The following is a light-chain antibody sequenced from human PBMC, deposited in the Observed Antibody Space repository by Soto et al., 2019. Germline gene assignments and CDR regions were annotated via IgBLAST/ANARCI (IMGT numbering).Light chain of an antibody. J-gene: IGKJ2*01. CDR2: DAS. CDR1: QNINNW. V-gene: IGKV1-5*01. Sequence: DIQMTQSPSTLSASVGDRVTITCRASQNINNWLAWFQQKPGEAPKLLIYDASTLESGVPSRFSGSGSGTEFTLTISSLQPDDYATYSCQQYNVYYMYTFGQGTKVEIK. CDR3: QQYNVYYMYT.